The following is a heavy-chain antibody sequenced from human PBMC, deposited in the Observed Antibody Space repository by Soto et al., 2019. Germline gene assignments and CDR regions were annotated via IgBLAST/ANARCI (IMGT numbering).Heavy chain of an antibody. D-gene: IGHD5-12*01. CDR3: ARRDSGYADYMDV. Sequence: QFQGSGPGLVNPSQPLSLTAIFSVGSISSGGYYGSGIRRHPGKGLEWFGYIYYSGSTYNNPSLKSRVTISVDTSKNQFSLKLSSVTAADTAVYYCARRDSGYADYMDVWGKGTTVTVSS. V-gene: IGHV4-31*03. CDR2: IYYSGST. CDR1: VGSISSGGYY. J-gene: IGHJ6*03.